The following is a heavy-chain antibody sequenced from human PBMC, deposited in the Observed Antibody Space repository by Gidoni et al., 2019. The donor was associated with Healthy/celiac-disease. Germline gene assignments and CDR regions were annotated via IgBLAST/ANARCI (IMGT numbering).Heavy chain of an antibody. CDR1: GFTFSSYD. CDR2: IGTAGDT. CDR3: ARVWRVYCTNGVCSPYHP. D-gene: IGHD2-8*01. V-gene: IGHV3-13*01. Sequence: EVQLVEPGGGLVQPGGSLRLSFAASGFTFSSYDMHWVRQATGKGLEWVSAIGTAGDTYYPGSVKGRFTISRENAKNSLYLQMNSLRAEDTAVYYCARVWRVYCTNGVCSPYHPWGQGTLVTVSS. J-gene: IGHJ5*02.